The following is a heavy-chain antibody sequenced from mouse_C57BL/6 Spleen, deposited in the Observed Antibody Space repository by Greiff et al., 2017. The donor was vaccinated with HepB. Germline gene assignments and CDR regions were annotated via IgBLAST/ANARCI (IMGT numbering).Heavy chain of an antibody. CDR3: ARDTTVAPSMDY. Sequence: LVESGAELVMPGASVKLSCKASGYTFTSYWMHWVKQRPGQGLEWIGEIDPSDSYTNYNQKFKGKSTLTVDKSSSTAYMQLSSLTSEDSAVYYCARDTTVAPSMDYWGQGTSVTVSS. CDR1: GYTFTSYW. J-gene: IGHJ4*01. CDR2: IDPSDSYT. D-gene: IGHD1-1*01. V-gene: IGHV1-69*01.